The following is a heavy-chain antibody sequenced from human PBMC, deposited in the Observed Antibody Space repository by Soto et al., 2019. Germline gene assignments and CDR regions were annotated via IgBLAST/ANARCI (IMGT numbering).Heavy chain of an antibody. V-gene: IGHV4-59*01. D-gene: IGHD2-15*01. CDR1: GGSISSYY. Sequence: SETLSLTCTVSGGSISSYYWSWIRQPPGKGLEWIGYIYYSGSTNYNPSLKSRVTISVDTSKNQFSLKLSSVTAADTAVYYCARASGGYFDYWGQGTLVTVSS. CDR2: IYYSGST. CDR3: ARASGGYFDY. J-gene: IGHJ4*02.